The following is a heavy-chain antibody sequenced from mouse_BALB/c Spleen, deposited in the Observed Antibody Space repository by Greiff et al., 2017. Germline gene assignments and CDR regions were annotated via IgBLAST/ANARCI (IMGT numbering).Heavy chain of an antibody. CDR1: GYSFTGYY. J-gene: IGHJ4*01. Sequence: LVKTGASVKISCKASGYSFTGYYMHWVKQSHGKSLEWFGYISCYNVATSYNQKFKGKATFTVDTSSSTAYMQFNSHTSEDSAVYYCARAPSRGAMDDWGEGTSVTVSS. CDR3: ARAPSRGAMDD. V-gene: IGHV1S34*01. CDR2: ISCYNVAT.